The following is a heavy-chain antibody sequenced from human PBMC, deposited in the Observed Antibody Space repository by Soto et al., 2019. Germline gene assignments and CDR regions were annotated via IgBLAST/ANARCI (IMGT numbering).Heavy chain of an antibody. CDR2: LDPEDGET. Sequence: QVQLVQSGAEVKKPGASVKVSCKVSGYTLTELSMHWVRQAPGKGLEWMGGLDPEDGETIYAQKFQGRVTMTEDTSTDTDYMELSSLRSEDTAVYYCATGPPNYGAYRHQVWGQGTTVTVSS. V-gene: IGHV1-24*01. J-gene: IGHJ6*02. CDR1: GYTLTELS. D-gene: IGHD2-21*01. CDR3: ATGPPNYGAYRHQV.